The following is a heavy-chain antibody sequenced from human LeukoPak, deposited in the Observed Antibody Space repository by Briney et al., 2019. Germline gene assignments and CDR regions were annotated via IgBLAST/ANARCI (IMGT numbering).Heavy chain of an antibody. J-gene: IGHJ3*02. D-gene: IGHD3-10*01. CDR1: GDSVSSNSAA. Sequence: SQTLSLTCAISGDSVSSNSAAWNWIRQSPSRGLEWLGRTYYRSKWFYDYAVSVKSRITIDPDTSRNQFSLQLNSVTPEDTAVYFCARDSGLGLDASDIWGHGTMVTVSS. V-gene: IGHV6-1*01. CDR3: ARDSGLGLDASDI. CDR2: TYYRSKWFY.